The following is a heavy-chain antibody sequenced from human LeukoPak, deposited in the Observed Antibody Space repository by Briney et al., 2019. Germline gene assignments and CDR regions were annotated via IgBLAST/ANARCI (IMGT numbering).Heavy chain of an antibody. CDR3: ARTQSTRPFWGPYYFDY. V-gene: IGHV4-59*01. CDR2: IYYSGST. D-gene: IGHD7-27*01. Sequence: KPSETLSLTCTVSGGSISSYYWSWIRQPPGKGLEWIGYIYYSGSTNYNPSLKSRVTISVDTSKNQFSLKLSPVTAADTAVYYCARTQSTRPFWGPYYFDYWGQGTLVTVSS. J-gene: IGHJ4*02. CDR1: GGSISSYY.